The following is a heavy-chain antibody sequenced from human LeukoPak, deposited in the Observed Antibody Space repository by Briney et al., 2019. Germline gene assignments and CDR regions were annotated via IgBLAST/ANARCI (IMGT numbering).Heavy chain of an antibody. CDR2: INHSGST. CDR3: ARGGFNDGIDS. J-gene: IGHJ4*02. CDR1: GGSFSGYY. D-gene: IGHD2-8*01. Sequence: SETLSLTCAVYGGSFSGYYWSWIRQPPGKGLEWIGGINHSGSTNYNPSLKSRVTISVDRSNNQFSLKVSSVTAADTAVYYCARGGFNDGIDSWGQGTLVTVSS. V-gene: IGHV4-34*01.